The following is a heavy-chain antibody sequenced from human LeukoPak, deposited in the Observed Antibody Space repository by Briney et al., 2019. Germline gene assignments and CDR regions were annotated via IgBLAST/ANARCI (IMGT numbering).Heavy chain of an antibody. CDR2: MNPNSGNT. J-gene: IGHJ3*02. Sequence: ASVKVSCKASGYTFTGYYMHWVRQAPGQGLEWMGWMNPNSGNTGYAQKFQGRVTMTRNTSISTAYMELSSLRSEDTAVYYCARDYVWGSYRFDAFDIWGQGTMVTVSS. CDR3: ARDYVWGSYRFDAFDI. D-gene: IGHD3-16*02. CDR1: GYTFTGYY. V-gene: IGHV1-8*02.